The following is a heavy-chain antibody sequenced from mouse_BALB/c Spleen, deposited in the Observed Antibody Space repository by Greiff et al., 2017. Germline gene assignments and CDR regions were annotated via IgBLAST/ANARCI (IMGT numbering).Heavy chain of an antibody. CDR2: ISSGGGST. J-gene: IGHJ1*01. D-gene: IGHD1-3*01. CDR3: ARRGHDNHFWYFDV. CDR1: GFAFSSYD. Sequence: EVKLMESGGGLVKPGGSLKLSCAASGFAFSSYDMSWVRQTPEKRLEWVAYISSGGGSTYYPDTVKGRFTISRDNAKNTLYLQMSSLKSEDTAMYYCARRGHDNHFWYFDVWGEGTTVTVSS. V-gene: IGHV5-12-1*01.